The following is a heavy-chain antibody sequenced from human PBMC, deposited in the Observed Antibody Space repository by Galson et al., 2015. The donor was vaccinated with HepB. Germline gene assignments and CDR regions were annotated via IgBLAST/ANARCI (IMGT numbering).Heavy chain of an antibody. CDR3: AREGYSGDDTNWFDP. J-gene: IGHJ5*02. D-gene: IGHD5-12*01. CDR1: GYTFTSYY. Sequence: SVKVSCKASGYTFTSYYMHWVRQAPGQGLEWMGIINPSGGSTSYAQKFQGRVTMTRDTSISTAYMELSRLRSDDTAVYYCAREGYSGDDTNWFDPWGQGTLVTVSS. V-gene: IGHV1-46*01. CDR2: INPSGGST.